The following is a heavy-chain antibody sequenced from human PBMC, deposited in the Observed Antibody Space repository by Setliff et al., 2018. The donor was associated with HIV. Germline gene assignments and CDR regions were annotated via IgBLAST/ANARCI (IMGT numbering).Heavy chain of an antibody. CDR2: IYHTGSS. J-gene: IGHJ3*02. CDR3: ARNPCSGGSCPDAFDI. Sequence: SETLSLTCDVSGFSISSRYYWGWIRQSPGKGLEWIGNIYHTGSSYYNPSLNDRATISLDTSKNQFSLKLSSVTAADTAVYYCARNPCSGGSCPDAFDIWGQGTMVTVS. CDR1: GFSISSRYY. V-gene: IGHV4-38-2*01. D-gene: IGHD2-15*01.